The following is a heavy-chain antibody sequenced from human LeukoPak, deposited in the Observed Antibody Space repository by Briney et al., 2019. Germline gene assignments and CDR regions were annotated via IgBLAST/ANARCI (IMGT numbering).Heavy chain of an antibody. Sequence: PSETLSLTCTVSGGSISSYYWSWIRQPPGKGLEWIGYIYYSGSTNHNPSLKSRVTISVDTSKNQFSLKLSSVTAADTAVYYCARSVYSSGWVFDYWGQGTLVTVSS. V-gene: IGHV4-59*08. CDR1: GGSISSYY. CDR3: ARSVYSSGWVFDY. D-gene: IGHD6-19*01. CDR2: IYYSGST. J-gene: IGHJ4*02.